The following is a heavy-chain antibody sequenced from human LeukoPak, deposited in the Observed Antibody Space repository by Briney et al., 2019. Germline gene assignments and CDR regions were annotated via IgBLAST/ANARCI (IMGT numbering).Heavy chain of an antibody. V-gene: IGHV1-18*01. Sequence: GASVKVSCKASGYTSINYGINWVRQAPGQRLEWMGWISAYNGNTNYAQSLQGRVTMTTDTSTSTVYMEMRSLTSDDTAVYYCARDLDQYNGRFGGFGHDFWGQGTLVTVSS. D-gene: IGHD3-10*01. CDR1: GYTSINYG. CDR2: ISAYNGNT. J-gene: IGHJ4*02. CDR3: ARDLDQYNGRFGGFGHDF.